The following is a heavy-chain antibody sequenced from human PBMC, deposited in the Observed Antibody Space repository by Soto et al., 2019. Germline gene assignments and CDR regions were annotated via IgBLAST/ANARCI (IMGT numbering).Heavy chain of an antibody. J-gene: IGHJ3*02. CDR2: IKQDGSEK. CDR3: ARVRNRAFDI. V-gene: IGHV3-7*03. Sequence: GESLKISCAASGFTFSSYWMSWVRQAPGKGLEWVANIKQDGSEKYYVDSVKGRFTISRDNAKNSLYLQMNSLRAEDTAVYYCARVRNRAFDIWGQGTMVTVSS. CDR1: GFTFSSYW.